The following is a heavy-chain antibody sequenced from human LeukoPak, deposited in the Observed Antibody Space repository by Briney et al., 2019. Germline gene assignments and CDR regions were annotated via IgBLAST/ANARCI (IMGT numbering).Heavy chain of an antibody. CDR1: GFTFNSYW. CDR3: VRGGLQGFF. Sequence: GGSLRLSCAASGFTFNSYWMHWVRQVPGKGLVWVSRISSGGSTTTYAGSVEGRFTISRDNAKNTLFLQMNSLRAEDTAVYYCVRGGLQGFFWGQGTLVTVSS. CDR2: ISSGGSTT. V-gene: IGHV3-74*01. D-gene: IGHD4-11*01. J-gene: IGHJ4*02.